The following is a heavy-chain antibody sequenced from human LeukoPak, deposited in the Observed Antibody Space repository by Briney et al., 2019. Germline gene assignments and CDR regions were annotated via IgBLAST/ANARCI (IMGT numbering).Heavy chain of an antibody. D-gene: IGHD6-6*01. CDR1: GYTFTSYG. CDR3: AREPRELWFEYSSSSFDY. J-gene: IGHJ4*02. V-gene: IGHV1-18*01. CDR2: ISAYNGNT. Sequence: GASVKVSCKASGYTFTSYGISWVRQAPGQGLEWMGWISAYNGNTNYAQKLQGRVTMTTDTSTSTAYMELRSLRSDDTAVYYCAREPRELWFEYSSSSFDYWGQGPLVTVPS.